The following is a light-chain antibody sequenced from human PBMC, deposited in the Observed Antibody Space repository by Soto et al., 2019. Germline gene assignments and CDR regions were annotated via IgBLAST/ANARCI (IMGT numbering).Light chain of an antibody. CDR2: GVS. Sequence: QSALTQPASASGSPGQSITISCTGTSSDVGAYKYVSWYQQHPGKAPKLIIYGVSNRPSGVSNRFSGSKSGNTAFLTISGLQPEDEADYYCSSFTGTTTLDVFGTGTKVTVL. CDR3: SSFTGTTTLDV. CDR1: SSDVGAYKY. J-gene: IGLJ1*01. V-gene: IGLV2-14*03.